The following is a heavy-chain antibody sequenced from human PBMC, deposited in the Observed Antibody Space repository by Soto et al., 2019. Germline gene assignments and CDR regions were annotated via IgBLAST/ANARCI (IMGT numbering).Heavy chain of an antibody. CDR3: ARDRDTGFGELFGSNWFDP. V-gene: IGHV3-48*02. D-gene: IGHD3-10*01. CDR2: ISSSSSTI. J-gene: IGHJ5*02. CDR1: GFTFSSYS. Sequence: PGGSLRLSCAASGFTFSSYSMNWVRQAPGKGLEWVSYISSSSSTIYYADSVKGRFTISRDNAKNSLYLQMNSLRDEDTAVYYCARDRDTGFGELFGSNWFDPWGHGTLVTVSS.